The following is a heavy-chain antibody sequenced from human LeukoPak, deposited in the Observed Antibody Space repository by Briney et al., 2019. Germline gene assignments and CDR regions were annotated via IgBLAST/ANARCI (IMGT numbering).Heavy chain of an antibody. CDR2: VNWSGHSV. CDR3: AKDYRRTTADDMGYYGMDV. Sequence: PGRSLRLSCAASGFTFDDYAMHWVRQVPGRGLEWVAGVNWSGHSVGYADAVKGRFTISRDKAKTSLYLQMNSLKTEDTALYFCAKDYRRTTADDMGYYGMDVWGQGTTVTVFS. D-gene: IGHD1-1*01. V-gene: IGHV3-9*01. CDR1: GFTFDDYA. J-gene: IGHJ6*02.